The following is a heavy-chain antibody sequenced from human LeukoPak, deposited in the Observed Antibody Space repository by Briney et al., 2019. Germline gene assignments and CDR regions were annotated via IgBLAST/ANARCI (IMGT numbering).Heavy chain of an antibody. V-gene: IGHV4-30-4*01. Sequence: SSETLSLTCTVSGGSISSGDYYWSWIRQPPGKGLEWIGYIYYSGSTYYNPSLKSRVTISVDTSKNQFSLKLSSVTAADTAVYYCARISDYGDYDRFDYWDQGTLVTVSS. D-gene: IGHD4-17*01. J-gene: IGHJ4*02. CDR1: GGSISSGDYY. CDR2: IYYSGST. CDR3: ARISDYGDYDRFDY.